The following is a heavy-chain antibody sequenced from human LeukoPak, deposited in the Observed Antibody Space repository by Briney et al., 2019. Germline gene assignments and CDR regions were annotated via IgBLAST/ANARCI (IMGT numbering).Heavy chain of an antibody. CDR3: AKAGQWLVAPWFDP. D-gene: IGHD6-19*01. CDR1: GFTFSSYG. Sequence: PGGSLRLSCAASGFTFSSYGMHWVRQAPGKGLEWVAVISYDGSNKYYADSVKGRFTISRDNSKNTLYLQMNSLRAEDTAVYYCAKAGQWLVAPWFDPWGQGTLVTVSS. V-gene: IGHV3-30*18. CDR2: ISYDGSNK. J-gene: IGHJ5*02.